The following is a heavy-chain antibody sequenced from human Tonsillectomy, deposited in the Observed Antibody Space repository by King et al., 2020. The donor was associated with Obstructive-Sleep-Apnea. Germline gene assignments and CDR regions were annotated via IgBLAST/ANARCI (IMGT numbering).Heavy chain of an antibody. CDR2: ISSSSSTI. Sequence: VQLVESGGGLVQPGGSLRLSCAASGFTFSSYSMNWVRQAPGKGLEWVSYISSSSSTIYYADSVKGRFTISRDNAKNSLYLQMNSLRAEDTAVYYCARDRTSRGIVVVPAATTDYWGQGTLVTVSS. V-gene: IGHV3-48*04. D-gene: IGHD2-2*01. CDR3: ARDRTSRGIVVVPAATTDY. J-gene: IGHJ4*02. CDR1: GFTFSSYS.